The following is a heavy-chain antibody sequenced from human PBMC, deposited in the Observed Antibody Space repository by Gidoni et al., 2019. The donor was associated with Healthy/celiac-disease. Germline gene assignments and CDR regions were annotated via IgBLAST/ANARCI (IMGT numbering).Heavy chain of an antibody. Sequence: EVQLLESGEGLVQRGGAQRPGGAASGCTFSSYAMSWVRQAPGKGLEWVSAISGSGGSTYYADSVKGRFTISRDNSTNTLYLQMNSLRAEDTAVYYCATDRREQQLVLDYWGQGTLVTVSS. D-gene: IGHD6-13*01. CDR1: GCTFSSYA. V-gene: IGHV3-23*01. J-gene: IGHJ4*02. CDR3: ATDRREQQLVLDY. CDR2: ISGSGGST.